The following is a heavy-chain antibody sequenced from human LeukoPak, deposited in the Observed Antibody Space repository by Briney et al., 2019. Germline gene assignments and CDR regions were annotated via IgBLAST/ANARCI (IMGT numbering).Heavy chain of an antibody. CDR2: ISSSGSTI. CDR3: ARVRGAGYYGSGLDY. J-gene: IGHJ4*02. Sequence: GGSLRLSCAASGFTFSSYEMNWVRQAPGKGLEWVSYISSSGSTIYYADSVKGRFTIPRDNAKNSLYLQMNSLRAEDTAVYYCARVRGAGYYGSGLDYWGQGTLVTVSS. CDR1: GFTFSSYE. V-gene: IGHV3-48*03. D-gene: IGHD3-10*01.